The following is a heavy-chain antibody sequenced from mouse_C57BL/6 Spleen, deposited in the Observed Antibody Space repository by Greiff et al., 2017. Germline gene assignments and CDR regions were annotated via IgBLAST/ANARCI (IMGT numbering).Heavy chain of an antibody. CDR2: INPGSGGT. Sequence: VQLQQSGAELVRPGTSVKVSCKASGYAFTNYLIEWVKQRPGQGLEWIGVINPGSGGTNYNEKFKGKATLTADKSSSTAYMQLSSLTSEDSAVYFCARREGDVGFAYWGQGTLVTVSA. CDR3: ARREGDVGFAY. J-gene: IGHJ3*01. D-gene: IGHD3-3*01. CDR1: GYAFTNYL. V-gene: IGHV1-54*01.